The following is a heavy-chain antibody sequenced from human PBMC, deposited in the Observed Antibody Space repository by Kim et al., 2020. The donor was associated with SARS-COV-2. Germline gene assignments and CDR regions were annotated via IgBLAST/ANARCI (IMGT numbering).Heavy chain of an antibody. CDR2: INAGNGNT. Sequence: ASVKVSCKASGYTFTSYAMHWVRQAPGQRLEWMGWINAGNGNTKYSQKFQGRVTITRDTSASTAYMELSSLRSEDTAVYYCAREPDYGDYEFDYWGQGTLVTVSS. CDR1: GYTFTSYA. CDR3: AREPDYGDYEFDY. D-gene: IGHD4-17*01. V-gene: IGHV1-3*01. J-gene: IGHJ4*02.